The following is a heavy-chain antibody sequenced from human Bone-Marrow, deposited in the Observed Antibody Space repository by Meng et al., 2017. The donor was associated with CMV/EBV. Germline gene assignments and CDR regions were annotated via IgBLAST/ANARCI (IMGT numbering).Heavy chain of an antibody. CDR1: GGSISSNTYY. J-gene: IGHJ4*02. V-gene: IGHV4-39*06. D-gene: IGHD2-2*01. Sequence: SETLSLTCAVSGGSISSNTYYWGWVRQPPGKGLEWIGSISYSGSSYYSPSLKRRLTISLDTSKNQFALKLSSVTAADTAVYYCARGRRGPVVPAAMDFDYWGQGTLVTVSS. CDR3: ARGRRGPVVPAAMDFDY. CDR2: ISYSGSS.